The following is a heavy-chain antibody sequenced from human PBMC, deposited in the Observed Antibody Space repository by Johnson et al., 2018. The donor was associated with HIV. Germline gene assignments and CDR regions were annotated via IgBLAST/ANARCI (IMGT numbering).Heavy chain of an antibody. J-gene: IGHJ3*02. CDR1: GFTFDDYA. V-gene: IGHV3-9*01. CDR2: ISWNSGSI. D-gene: IGHD6-19*01. Sequence: VQLVESGGGLVQPGRSLRLSCAASGFTFDDYAMHWVRQAPGKGLVWVSGISWNSGSIGYADSVKGRFTISRDNAKNSLSLQMNSLRAEGTALYYCAVIAVAGGGAFDIWGQGTMVTVSS. CDR3: AVIAVAGGGAFDI.